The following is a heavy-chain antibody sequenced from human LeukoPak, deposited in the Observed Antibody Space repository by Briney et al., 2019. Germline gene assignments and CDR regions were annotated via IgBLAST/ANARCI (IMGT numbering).Heavy chain of an antibody. D-gene: IGHD3-3*01. J-gene: IGHJ3*02. CDR2: IYTSGST. CDR1: GGSFSGYY. V-gene: IGHV4-4*07. Sequence: SETLSLTCAVYGGSFSGYYWSWIRQPAGKGLEWIGRIYTSGSTNYNPSLKSRVTISVDTSKNQFSLKLSSVTAADTAVYYCARDRVYDFWSGYYTAGAFDIWGQGTMVTVSS. CDR3: ARDRVYDFWSGYYTAGAFDI.